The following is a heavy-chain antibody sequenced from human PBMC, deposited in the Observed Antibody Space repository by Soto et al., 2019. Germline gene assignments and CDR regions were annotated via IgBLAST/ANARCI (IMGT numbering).Heavy chain of an antibody. J-gene: IGHJ4*02. D-gene: IGHD3-10*01. CDR3: ARDRPSIGEIDY. CDR1: GGSISSGGYY. V-gene: IGHV4-31*03. CDR2: IYYSGST. Sequence: SETLSLTCTVSGGSISSGGYYWSWIRQHPGKGLEWIGYIYYSGSTYYNPSLKSRVTISVDTSKNQFSLKLSSVTAADTAVYYCARDRPSIGEIDYWGPGTLVTVSS.